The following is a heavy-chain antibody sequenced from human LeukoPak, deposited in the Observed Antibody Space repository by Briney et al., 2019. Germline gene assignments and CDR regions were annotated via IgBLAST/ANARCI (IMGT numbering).Heavy chain of an antibody. CDR3: AKGSVYDY. Sequence: GRSLRLSCAASGFTFDDYAMHWVRQAPGKGLEWVSGISWNSGSIGYADSVKGRFTISRDNAKNSLYPQMNSLRAEDTALYYCAKGSVYDYWGQGTLVTVSS. CDR2: ISWNSGSI. J-gene: IGHJ4*02. CDR1: GFTFDDYA. D-gene: IGHD5/OR15-5a*01. V-gene: IGHV3-9*01.